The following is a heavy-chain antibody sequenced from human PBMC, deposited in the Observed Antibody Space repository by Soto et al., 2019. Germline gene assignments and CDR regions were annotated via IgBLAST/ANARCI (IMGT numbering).Heavy chain of an antibody. CDR3: ARGGVTSDIVVVPAAMQGYSSNFDY. CDR1: GESVSSYSAA. CDR2: TYYRSKWYN. J-gene: IGHJ4*02. Sequence: SRTLWSTGVCCGESVSSYSAAWNWIRQSPSRGLEWLGRTYYRSKWYNDYAVSVKSRITINPDTSKNQFSLQLNSVTPEDTAVYYCARGGVTSDIVVVPAAMQGYSSNFDYWGQGTLVTGSS. D-gene: IGHD2-2*01. V-gene: IGHV6-1*01.